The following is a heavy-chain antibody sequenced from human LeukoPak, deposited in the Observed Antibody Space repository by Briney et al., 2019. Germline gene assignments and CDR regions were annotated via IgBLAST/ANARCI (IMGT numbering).Heavy chain of an antibody. Sequence: SETLSLTCTVSGGSISGYYWSWIRQPPGKGLEWIGEINHSGSTNYNPSLQSRVTISVDTSKNQFSLKLSSVTAADTAVYYCARGRGPVVAAKTYFDYWGQGTLVTVSS. CDR3: ARGRGPVVAAKTYFDY. J-gene: IGHJ4*02. V-gene: IGHV4-34*01. CDR1: GGSISGYY. CDR2: INHSGST. D-gene: IGHD2-15*01.